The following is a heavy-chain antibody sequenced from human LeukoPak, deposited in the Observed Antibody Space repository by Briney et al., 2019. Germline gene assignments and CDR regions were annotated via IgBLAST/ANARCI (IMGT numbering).Heavy chain of an antibody. J-gene: IGHJ4*02. CDR3: ARALSAMVPDY. D-gene: IGHD5-18*01. CDR1: GFTFSTYG. Sequence: GGSLRLSCAASGFTFSTYGMHWVRQAPGKGPEWVAVIRYDGSNKNYGDSVKGRFTISRDNSKNTLYLQMNSLRAEDTAVYYCARALSAMVPDYWGQGTLLTVSS. V-gene: IGHV3-33*01. CDR2: IRYDGSNK.